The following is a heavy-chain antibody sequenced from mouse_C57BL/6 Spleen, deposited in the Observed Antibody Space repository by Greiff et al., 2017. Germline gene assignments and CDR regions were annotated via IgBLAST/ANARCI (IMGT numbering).Heavy chain of an antibody. CDR1: GYTFTDYN. CDR3: ARERVYYGSSYVYAMDY. V-gene: IGHV1-18*01. D-gene: IGHD1-1*01. J-gene: IGHJ4*01. CDR2: INPNNGGT. Sequence: EVQLQQSGPELVKPGASVKIPCKASGYTFTDYNMDWVKQSHGKSLEWIGDINPNNGGTIYNQKFKGKATLTVDKSSSTAYMELRSLTSEDTAVYYCARERVYYGSSYVYAMDYWGQGTSVTVSS.